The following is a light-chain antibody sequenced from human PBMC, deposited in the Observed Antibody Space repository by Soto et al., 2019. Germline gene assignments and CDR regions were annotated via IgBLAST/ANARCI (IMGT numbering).Light chain of an antibody. CDR3: SSHTSSSIWV. CDR2: EVS. J-gene: IGLJ3*02. Sequence: QSVLTQPASVSGSPGQSITISCTGTSSDVGDYNFFSWYQQLPGKAPKLMIYEVSHRPSGVSNRFSGSKSGNTASLTISGLLAEDEAHYYCSSHTSSSIWVFGGGTKVTVL. V-gene: IGLV2-14*03. CDR1: SSDVGDYNF.